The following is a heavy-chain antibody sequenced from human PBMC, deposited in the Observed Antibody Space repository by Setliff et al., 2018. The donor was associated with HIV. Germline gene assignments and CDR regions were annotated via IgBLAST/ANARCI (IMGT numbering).Heavy chain of an antibody. V-gene: IGHV3-48*04. CDR3: ARGDFYDSSGYFTDAFDI. CDR1: GFTFSSYS. J-gene: IGHJ3*02. D-gene: IGHD3-22*01. CDR2: ISSSSNTI. Sequence: PGGSLRLSCAASGFTFSSYSMNWVRQAPGKGLEWVSYISSSSNTIYYADSVKGRFTISRDNAKNSLYLQMNSLRAEDTAVYYCARGDFYDSSGYFTDAFDIWGQGTMVTVSS.